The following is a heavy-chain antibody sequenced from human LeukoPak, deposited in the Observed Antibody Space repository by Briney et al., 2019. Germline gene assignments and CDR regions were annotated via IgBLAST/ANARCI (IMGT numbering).Heavy chain of an antibody. CDR3: AKDCSSTWYYLDY. D-gene: IGHD6-13*01. Sequence: GGSLRLSCAASGFTFSSYGMHWVRQAPGKGLEWVAVISYDGSDKNYADSVEGRFTISRDNSKNTLYLQMNSLRDEDTAVYYCAKDCSSTWYYLDYWGQGTLVTVSS. CDR2: ISYDGSDK. J-gene: IGHJ4*02. CDR1: GFTFSSYG. V-gene: IGHV3-30*18.